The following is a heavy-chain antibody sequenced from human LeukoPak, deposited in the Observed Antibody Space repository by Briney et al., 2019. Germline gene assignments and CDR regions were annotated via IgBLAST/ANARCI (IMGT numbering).Heavy chain of an antibody. V-gene: IGHV3-23*01. CDR3: AKDLGGFGELDY. CDR2: ISGGGSSA. J-gene: IGHJ4*02. CDR1: GFTFSSYA. D-gene: IGHD3-10*01. Sequence: QTGGSLRLSCAASGFTFSSYAMSWVRQAPGKGLEWVSGISGGGSSAYYADSVKGRFTISRDHSKSTLYLQMSSLRAEDTAVYYCAKDLGGFGELDYWGQGTLVTVSS.